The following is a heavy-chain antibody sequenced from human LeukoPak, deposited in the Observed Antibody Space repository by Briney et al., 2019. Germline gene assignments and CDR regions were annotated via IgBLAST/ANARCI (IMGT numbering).Heavy chain of an antibody. CDR2: ISASSSYT. D-gene: IGHD6-13*01. V-gene: IGHV3-11*03. Sequence: PGGSLRLSCVVSGIPFSDYYMSWIRQTPEKGLEWISYISASSSYTDYADSVKGRFTISRDNAQNALFLQMNRLRVEDTAVYYCAAGTAADHWGQGTQVTVSS. CDR1: GIPFSDYY. CDR3: AAGTAADH. J-gene: IGHJ4*02.